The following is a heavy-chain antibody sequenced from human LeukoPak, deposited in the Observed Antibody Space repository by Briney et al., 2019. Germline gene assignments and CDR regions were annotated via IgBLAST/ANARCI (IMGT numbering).Heavy chain of an antibody. CDR1: GFTFNNYW. V-gene: IGHV3-7*01. D-gene: IGHD3-10*01. CDR2: IKQDGSDQ. J-gene: IGHJ3*02. CDR3: ARLFGSGTYPLDALDI. Sequence: GGSLRLSCAASGFTFNNYWMSWVRQAPAKGLEWVANIKQDGSDQSYVDSVKGRFTISRDNAQNSLYLQMDSLRAEDTAVYYCARLFGSGTYPLDALDIWGQGTAVTVSS.